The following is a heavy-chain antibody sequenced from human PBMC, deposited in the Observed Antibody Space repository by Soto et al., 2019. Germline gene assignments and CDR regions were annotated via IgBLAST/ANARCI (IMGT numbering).Heavy chain of an antibody. J-gene: IGHJ4*02. CDR2: ISWNSGSI. D-gene: IGHD3-16*02. CDR3: AKGYDYIWGSYRSCFDY. CDR1: GFTFDDYA. V-gene: IGHV3-9*01. Sequence: VQLVESGGGLVQPGRSLRLSCAASGFTFDDYAMHWVRQAPGKGLEWVSGISWNSGSIGYADSVKGRFTISRDNAKNSLYLQMNSLRAEDTALYYCAKGYDYIWGSYRSCFDYWGQGTLVTVSS.